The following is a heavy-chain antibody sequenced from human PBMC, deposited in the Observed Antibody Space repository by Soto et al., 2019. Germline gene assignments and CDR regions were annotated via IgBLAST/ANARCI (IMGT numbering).Heavy chain of an antibody. Sequence: EVQLVETGGGLIQPGGSLRLSCAASGFTVSSNYMSWVRQAPGKGLEWVSVIYSGGSTYYADSVTGRFTISRDNSKNTLYLQMNSLRAEDTAVYYCARGSVDSSSWYYFDSWGQGTLVTVSS. CDR3: ARGSVDSSSWYYFDS. J-gene: IGHJ4*02. D-gene: IGHD6-6*01. V-gene: IGHV3-53*02. CDR2: IYSGGST. CDR1: GFTVSSNY.